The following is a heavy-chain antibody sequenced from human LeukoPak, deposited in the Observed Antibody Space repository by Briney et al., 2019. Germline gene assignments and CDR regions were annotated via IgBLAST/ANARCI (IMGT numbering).Heavy chain of an antibody. CDR2: ISYDGSNK. Sequence: GGSLRPSCAASGFTFSSYAMHWVRQAPGKGLEWVAVISYDGSNKYYADSVKGRFTISRDDSKNTLYLQMNSLRAEDTAVYYCAREGWELLGAFDIWGQGTMVTVSS. CDR1: GFTFSSYA. V-gene: IGHV3-30-3*01. J-gene: IGHJ3*02. CDR3: AREGWELLGAFDI. D-gene: IGHD2-15*01.